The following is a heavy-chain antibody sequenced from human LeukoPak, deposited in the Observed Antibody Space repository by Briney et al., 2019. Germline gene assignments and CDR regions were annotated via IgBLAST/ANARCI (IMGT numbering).Heavy chain of an antibody. Sequence: GGSLRLSCAASGFTFSSYAMNWVRRAPGKGLEWVSVISSSGGSTYHADSVKGRFIISRDNSKNTLYLQMNSLRAEDTAVYYCTKAGIAVPATPDYWGQGTLVTVSS. CDR1: GFTFSSYA. CDR2: ISSSGGST. V-gene: IGHV3-23*01. J-gene: IGHJ4*02. CDR3: TKAGIAVPATPDY. D-gene: IGHD6-19*01.